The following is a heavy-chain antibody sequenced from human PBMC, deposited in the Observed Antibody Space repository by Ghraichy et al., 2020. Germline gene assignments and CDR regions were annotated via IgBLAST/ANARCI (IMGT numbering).Heavy chain of an antibody. CDR3: AREHCSGGSCSFDY. D-gene: IGHD2-15*01. J-gene: IGHJ4*02. CDR1: GGSISSYY. V-gene: IGHV4-59*01. Sequence: SETLSLTCTVSGGSISSYYWSWIRQPLGKGLEWIGYIYYSGSTNYNPSLKSRVTISVDTSKNQFSLKLSSVTAADTAVYYCAREHCSGGSCSFDYWGQGTLVTVSS. CDR2: IYYSGST.